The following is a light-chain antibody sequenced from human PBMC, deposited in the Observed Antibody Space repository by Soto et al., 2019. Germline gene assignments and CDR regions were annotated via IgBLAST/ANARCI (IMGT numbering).Light chain of an antibody. Sequence: QSALTQPASVSGSPGQSITLSCTGTSSDVGGFNYVSWYQQHPGKAPKLIIYEVSNRPSGISDVFSGFKSANTAYLTISGVQPEDEADYHCSSYTTSETVVFGGGTKLTVL. CDR1: SSDVGGFNY. V-gene: IGLV2-14*01. CDR2: EVS. CDR3: SSYTTSETVV. J-gene: IGLJ2*01.